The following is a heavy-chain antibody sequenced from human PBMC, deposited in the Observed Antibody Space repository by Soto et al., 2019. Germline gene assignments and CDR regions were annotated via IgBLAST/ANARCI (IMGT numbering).Heavy chain of an antibody. J-gene: IGHJ4*02. CDR3: ARESSSSCHDY. CDR1: GYTFTSYG. V-gene: IGHV1-18*01. D-gene: IGHD6-13*01. Sequence: QVQLVQSGAEVKKPGASVKVSCKASGYTFTSYGSSWVRQAPGQGLERIGWISAYNGNTNYAQKLQGRFTRNTDTSTSTAYMELRSLRADDTAVYYCARESSSSCHDYWGQGTLVTVSS. CDR2: ISAYNGNT.